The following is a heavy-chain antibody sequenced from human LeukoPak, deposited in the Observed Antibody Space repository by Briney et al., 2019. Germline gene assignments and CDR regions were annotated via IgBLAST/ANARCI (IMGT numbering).Heavy chain of an antibody. D-gene: IGHD5-18*01. CDR1: GDSIESSSYY. CDR3: ARRPRGYSYGRDP. J-gene: IGHJ5*02. Sequence: PSETLSLTCTVSGDSIESSSYYWAWVRQPPGKGLEWIASIYYSGTTYYNPSLKSRVTISVDTSKNQFSLKLSSVTAADTAVYYCARRPRGYSYGRDPWGQGTLVTVSS. CDR2: IYYSGTT. V-gene: IGHV4-39*07.